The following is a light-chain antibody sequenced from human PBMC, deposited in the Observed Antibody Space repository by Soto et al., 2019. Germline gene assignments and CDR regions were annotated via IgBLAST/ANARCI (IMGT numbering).Light chain of an antibody. Sequence: DIVLRQSPGTMSLSPGDSATLSCRASQSVNENLFWYQQKPGQPPRLLIYDEFTRATGIPDRLSGSGSGTDLNLTITRLEPEDCAVYYCQKYGSLTWTFGQGTKVDI. CDR2: DEF. V-gene: IGKV3-20*01. CDR1: QSVNEN. CDR3: QKYGSLTWT. J-gene: IGKJ1*01.